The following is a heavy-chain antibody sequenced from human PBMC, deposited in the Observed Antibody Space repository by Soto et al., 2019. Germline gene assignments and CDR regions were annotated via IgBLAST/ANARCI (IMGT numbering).Heavy chain of an antibody. J-gene: IGHJ4*02. CDR3: ARSPPEYSGYDLAYYFDY. D-gene: IGHD5-12*01. Sequence: GESLKISCKGSGYSFTSYWIGWVRQMPGKGLEWMGIIYPGDSDTRYSPSFQGQVTISADKSISTAYLQWSSLKALDTAMYYCARSPPEYSGYDLAYYFDYWGQGTLVTVSS. CDR2: IYPGDSDT. V-gene: IGHV5-51*01. CDR1: GYSFTSYW.